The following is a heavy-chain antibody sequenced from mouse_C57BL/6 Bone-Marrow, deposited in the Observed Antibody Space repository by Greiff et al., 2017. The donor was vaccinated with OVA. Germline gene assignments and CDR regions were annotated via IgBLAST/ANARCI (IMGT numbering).Heavy chain of an antibody. CDR2: INPSSGYT. CDR1: GYTFTSYW. CDR3: ARKNYSNYGWVDY. V-gene: IGHV1-7*01. Sequence: QVQLKESGAELAKPGASVKLSCKASGYTFTSYWLPWVKQRPGQGLEWIGSINPSSGYTKYHQKFKDKATLTADKSSSTAYMQLSSLTYEDSAVYYCARKNYSNYGWVDYWGQGTTLTVSS. J-gene: IGHJ2*01. D-gene: IGHD2-5*01.